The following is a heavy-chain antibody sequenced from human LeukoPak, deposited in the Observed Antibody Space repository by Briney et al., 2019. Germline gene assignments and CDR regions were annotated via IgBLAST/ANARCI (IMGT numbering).Heavy chain of an antibody. CDR2: IYYSGRT. CDR1: GDSISSSTYY. CDR3: ARLGYSYGYLRGNY. J-gene: IGHJ4*02. Sequence: SETLSLTCTVSGDSISSSTYYWGWIRQPPGKGLEWIGSIYYSGRTYYNPSLKSRVTISVDTSENQFSLKLSSVTAADTAVYYCARLGYSYGYLRGNYWGQGTLVTVSS. D-gene: IGHD5-18*01. V-gene: IGHV4-39*01.